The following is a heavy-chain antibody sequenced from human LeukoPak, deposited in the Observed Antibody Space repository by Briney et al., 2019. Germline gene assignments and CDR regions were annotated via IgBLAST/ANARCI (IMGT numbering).Heavy chain of an antibody. V-gene: IGHV3-30-3*01. J-gene: IGHJ4*02. CDR1: GFTFSSYA. D-gene: IGHD6-19*01. CDR3: AGKIAVAGIDY. Sequence: GRSLRLSCAASGFTFSSYAMHWVRQAPGKGLEWVAVISYDGSNKYYADSVKGRFTISRDNSKNTLYLQMNSLRAEDTAVYYCAGKIAVAGIDYWGQGTLVTASS. CDR2: ISYDGSNK.